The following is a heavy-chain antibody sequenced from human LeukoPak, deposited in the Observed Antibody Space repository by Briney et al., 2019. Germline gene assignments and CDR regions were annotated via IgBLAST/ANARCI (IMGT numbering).Heavy chain of an antibody. J-gene: IGHJ4*02. Sequence: GGSLRLSCAASGFTFSSYWMSWVRQAPGQGLEWVSVLYSDGTTYYTGSVKGRFTISRDNSKNTLYLQMDNLRVEDAAVYYCARATYDSNGYTANHDSWGQGTLVTVSS. CDR1: GFTFSSYW. CDR3: ARATYDSNGYTANHDS. V-gene: IGHV3-53*01. CDR2: LYSDGTT. D-gene: IGHD3-22*01.